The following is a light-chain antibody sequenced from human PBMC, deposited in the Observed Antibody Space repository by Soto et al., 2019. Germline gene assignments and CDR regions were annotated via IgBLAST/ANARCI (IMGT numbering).Light chain of an antibody. J-gene: IGLJ1*01. CDR2: EVT. CDR1: SSDIGGHHF. Sequence: VLTQPASVSGSPGQSITISCTGTSSDIGGHHFVSWYQQQSGKAPKLVIYEVTDRPSGVSDRFSGSKSGNTASLTISGLQPEDEADYYCSSYTSSSLYVFGTGTKSPS. CDR3: SSYTSSSLYV. V-gene: IGLV2-14*01.